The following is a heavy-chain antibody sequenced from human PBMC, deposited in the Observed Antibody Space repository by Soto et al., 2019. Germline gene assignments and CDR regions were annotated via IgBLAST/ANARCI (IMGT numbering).Heavy chain of an antibody. V-gene: IGHV4-59*08. Sequence: SETLSLTCTVSGGSISSYYWSWIRQPPGKGLEWIGYIYYSGSTHYNPSLKSRVTISEDTSKNQFSLKLSSVTAADTAVYYCARANVLLWFGELLLNWFEPGGQGTLVTVPS. CDR3: ARANVLLWFGELLLNWFEP. CDR2: IYYSGST. D-gene: IGHD3-10*01. CDR1: GGSISSYY. J-gene: IGHJ5*02.